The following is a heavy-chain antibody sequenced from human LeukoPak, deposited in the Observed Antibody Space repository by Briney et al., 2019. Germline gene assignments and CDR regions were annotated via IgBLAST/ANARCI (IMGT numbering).Heavy chain of an antibody. D-gene: IGHD2-15*01. CDR3: TRDHCRGDNCPSFDY. J-gene: IGHJ4*02. CDR1: GYTFTSFG. V-gene: IGHV1-18*04. CDR2: IGAYNGDT. Sequence: ASVKVSYKPSGYTFTSFGISWVRQAPGQGLEWMGWIGAYNGDTNYAQKFQGRVTMTTDTSTSTAYMDLRSLRSDDTAVYYCTRDHCRGDNCPSFDYWGQGTLVTVSS.